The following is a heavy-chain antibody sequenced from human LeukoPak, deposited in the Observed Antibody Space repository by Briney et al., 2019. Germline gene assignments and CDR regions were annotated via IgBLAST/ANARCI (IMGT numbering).Heavy chain of an antibody. CDR1: GFTFSSYW. D-gene: IGHD5-12*01. J-gene: IGHJ4*02. CDR2: IKQDGSEK. CDR3: ARAPSGVVARSPDY. V-gene: IGHV3-7*01. Sequence: GGSLRLSCAASGFTFSSYWMSWVRQAPGKGLEWVANIKQDGSEKYYVDSVKGRFTISRDNAKNSLYLQMNSLRAEDTAVYYCARAPSGVVARSPDYWGQGALVTVSS.